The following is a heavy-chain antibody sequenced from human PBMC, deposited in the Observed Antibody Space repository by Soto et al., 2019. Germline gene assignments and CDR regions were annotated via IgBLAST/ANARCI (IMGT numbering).Heavy chain of an antibody. J-gene: IGHJ4*02. V-gene: IGHV4-61*01. CDR1: GASVSSGSFY. CDR2: IYNNETF. Sequence: SETLSLTCSVSGASVSSGSFYWSWIRQPPGKGLEWIGFIYNNETFNYNPSLKSRVTLSVDTSKHQFSLKLSFVTAADTAVYYCARVPLRYSSSHHFDSWGQGALVTVSS. D-gene: IGHD6-19*01. CDR3: ARVPLRYSSSHHFDS.